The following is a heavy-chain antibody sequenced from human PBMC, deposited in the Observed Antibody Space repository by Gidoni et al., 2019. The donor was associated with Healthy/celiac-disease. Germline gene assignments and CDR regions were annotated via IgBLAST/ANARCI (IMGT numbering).Heavy chain of an antibody. Sequence: EVHLLESGGGLVQPGGSLRLTCVAPGFPFCSYAMGWVRQAPGKGLEWVSAVHFSGDSTYYGDSVKGRFTISRDNSKNTLYLQMNSLRAEDTAIYYCAKVPTSGTYYYFDFWGQGTLVTVSS. CDR2: VHFSGDST. CDR1: GFPFCSYA. V-gene: IGHV3-23*01. CDR3: AKVPTSGTYYYFDF. D-gene: IGHD1-26*01. J-gene: IGHJ4*02.